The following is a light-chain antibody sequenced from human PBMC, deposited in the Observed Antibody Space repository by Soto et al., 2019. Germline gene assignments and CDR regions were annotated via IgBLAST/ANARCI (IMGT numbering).Light chain of an antibody. J-gene: IGKJ4*01. V-gene: IGKV3-15*01. CDR3: QQYNSWPLT. CDR1: QYIRSS. Sequence: EIVMTQSPATLSVSPGERATLSCRASQYIRSSVAWYQQKPGQAPRLLIYGASTRATGVPARFSGGGSGTEFTLTISSLQYDELAIYYCQQYNSWPLTFGGGTKVEI. CDR2: GAS.